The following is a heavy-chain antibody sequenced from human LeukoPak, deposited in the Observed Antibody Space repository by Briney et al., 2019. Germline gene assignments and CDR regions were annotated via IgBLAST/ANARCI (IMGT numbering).Heavy chain of an antibody. J-gene: IGHJ3*02. CDR3: AKDDVGIAAAGTFHAFDI. CDR1: GFTFSSYA. V-gene: IGHV3-23*01. CDR2: ISGSGGST. D-gene: IGHD6-13*01. Sequence: QSGGSLRLSCAASGFTFSSYAMSWVRQAPGKGREGVSAISGSGGSTYYADSVKGRFTISRDNSKNTLYLQMNSLRAEDTAVYYCAKDDVGIAAAGTFHAFDIWGQGTMVTVSS.